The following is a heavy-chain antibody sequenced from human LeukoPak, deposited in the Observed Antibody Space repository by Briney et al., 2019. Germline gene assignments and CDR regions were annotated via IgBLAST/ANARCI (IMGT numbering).Heavy chain of an antibody. CDR1: GFTFSSYD. Sequence: GGSLRLSCAASGFTFSSYDMHWVRQAPGKGLEWVANIKQDGSEKYYVDSVKGRFTISRDNAKNSLYLQMNSLRAEDTAVYYCAREGFTLGDYFDYWGQGTLVTVSS. D-gene: IGHD3-16*01. V-gene: IGHV3-7*01. CDR2: IKQDGSEK. CDR3: AREGFTLGDYFDY. J-gene: IGHJ4*02.